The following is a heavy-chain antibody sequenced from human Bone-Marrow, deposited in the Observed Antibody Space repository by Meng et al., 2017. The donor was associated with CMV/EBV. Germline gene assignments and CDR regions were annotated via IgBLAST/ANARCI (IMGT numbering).Heavy chain of an antibody. CDR1: GFTFSSYG. D-gene: IGHD5-24*01. CDR3: ARMKRDGYNYYYGMDV. V-gene: IGHV3-30*02. Sequence: GESLKISCAASGFTFSSYGMHWVRQAPGKGLEWVAFIRYDGSNKYYADSVKGRFTISRDNSKNTLYLQMNSLRAEDTAVYYCARMKRDGYNYYYGMDVWGQGTTVTVSS. J-gene: IGHJ6*02. CDR2: IRYDGSNK.